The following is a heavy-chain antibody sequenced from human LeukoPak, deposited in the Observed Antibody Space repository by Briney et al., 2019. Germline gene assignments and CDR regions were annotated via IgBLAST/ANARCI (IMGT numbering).Heavy chain of an antibody. CDR2: IYDSGST. Sequence: SETLSLTCTVSGGSISSYYWSWIRQPPGKGLEWIGYIYDSGSTNYNPSLKSRVTISVDTSKNQFSLKLSSVTAADTAVYYCAREHGYSSSWCVDYWGQGTLVTVSS. V-gene: IGHV4-59*01. D-gene: IGHD6-13*01. J-gene: IGHJ4*02. CDR3: AREHGYSSSWCVDY. CDR1: GGSISSYY.